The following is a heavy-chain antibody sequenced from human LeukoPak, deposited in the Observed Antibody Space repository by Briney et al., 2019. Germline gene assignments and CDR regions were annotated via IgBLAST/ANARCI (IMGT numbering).Heavy chain of an antibody. V-gene: IGHV3-48*03. CDR1: GFTFSAYE. J-gene: IGHJ4*02. CDR2: IGSSGSTV. D-gene: IGHD3-10*01. CDR3: AKAQYFSRLGHFDY. Sequence: PRGSLRLSCAASGFTFSAYEMNWVRQAPGKGLEWVSYIGSSGSTVYYADSVKGRFTISRDNSKNTLYLQMNSLRAEDTAVYYCAKAQYFSRLGHFDYWDQGTLVTVSS.